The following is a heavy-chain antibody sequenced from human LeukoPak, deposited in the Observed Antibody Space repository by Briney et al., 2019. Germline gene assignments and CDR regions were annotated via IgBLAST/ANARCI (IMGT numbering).Heavy chain of an antibody. CDR3: ARFREWLRRAFDI. CDR2: INHNGST. Sequence: PSETLSLTCAVYGGSFSGYYWSWIRQPPGKGLEWIGEINHNGSTNYNPSLKSRVTISVDTSKNQFSLKLSSVTAADTAVYYCARFREWLRRAFDIWGQGTMVTVSS. CDR1: GGSFSGYY. D-gene: IGHD5-12*01. J-gene: IGHJ3*02. V-gene: IGHV4-34*01.